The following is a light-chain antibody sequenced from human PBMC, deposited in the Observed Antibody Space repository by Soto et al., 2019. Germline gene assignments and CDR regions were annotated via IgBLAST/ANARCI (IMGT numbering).Light chain of an antibody. J-gene: IGKJ4*01. CDR3: QKYNNWPLT. CDR1: QSISNN. Sequence: EVVMTQSPATLSVSPGERATLSCRASQSISNNLAWHQHKPGQAPRLLIYGASTRATGIPARFSGSGSGTEFTLTISSLQSEDFALSYCQKYNNWPLTFGGGTKVEIK. V-gene: IGKV3-15*01. CDR2: GAS.